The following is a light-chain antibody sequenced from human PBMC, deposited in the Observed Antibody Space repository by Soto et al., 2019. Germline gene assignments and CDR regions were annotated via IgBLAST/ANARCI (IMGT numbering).Light chain of an antibody. CDR1: SSNVGSNA. V-gene: IGLV1-44*01. CDR3: ATWDDSLNSYV. J-gene: IGLJ1*01. Sequence: QSVLTQTPSASGTPGQRVTISCSGSSSNVGSNAVNWYQQLPGTAPKVLIYSNNQRPAGVPDRFSGSKSGTSASLAISGLQSEDEDDYYCATWDDSLNSYVFGTGTKVTVL. CDR2: SNN.